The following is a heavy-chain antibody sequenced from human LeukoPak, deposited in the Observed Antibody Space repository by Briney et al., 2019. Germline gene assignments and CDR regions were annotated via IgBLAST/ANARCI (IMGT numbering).Heavy chain of an antibody. CDR1: LDSTTSNF. V-gene: IGHV4-4*02. CDR3: AREILGGFNPGAY. D-gene: IGHD1-14*01. Sequence: KPSETLSLTCTVSLDSTTSNFWSWVRQPPGKGLEWIGEIHRSGSPNYNPSLQSRVTISIDRSRYQIVLELSSVTAADTAVYYCAREILGGFNPGAYWAQGTLVTVSS. CDR2: IHRSGSP. J-gene: IGHJ4*02.